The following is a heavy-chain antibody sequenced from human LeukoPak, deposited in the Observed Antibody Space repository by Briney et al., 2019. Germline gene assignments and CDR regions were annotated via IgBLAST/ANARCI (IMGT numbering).Heavy chain of an antibody. J-gene: IGHJ6*03. CDR2: ISAISSSST. CDR3: ARDHYDSTGRGYYYMDV. CDR1: GFTFSSYS. V-gene: IGHV3-48*04. D-gene: IGHD3-22*01. Sequence: GGSLRLSCAASGFTFSSYSMDWVRQAPGKGLEWVSYISAISSSSTYYADSVKGRFTISRDNAKNSLYLQMNSLRAEDTAVYYCARDHYDSTGRGYYYMDVWGKGTTVTVSS.